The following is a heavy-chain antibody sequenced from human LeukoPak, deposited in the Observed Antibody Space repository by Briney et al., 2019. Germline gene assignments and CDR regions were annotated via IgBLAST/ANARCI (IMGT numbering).Heavy chain of an antibody. V-gene: IGHV4-59*12. Sequence: PSETLSLTCTVSGGSISHYYWSWIRQPPGKGLEWIGYIYYNANTKYSPSLKSRVSISVDTSKNQFSLKLSSVTAADTAVYYCARVDLRAAYFDYWGQGTLVTVSS. CDR3: ARVDLRAAYFDY. CDR1: GGSISHYY. CDR2: IYYNANT. J-gene: IGHJ4*02. D-gene: IGHD2-15*01.